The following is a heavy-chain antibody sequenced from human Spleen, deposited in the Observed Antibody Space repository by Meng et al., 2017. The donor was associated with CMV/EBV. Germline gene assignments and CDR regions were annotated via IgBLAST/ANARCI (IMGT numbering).Heavy chain of an antibody. CDR3: ARVTKQWQGMDV. J-gene: IGHJ6*02. V-gene: IGHV1-2*02. Sequence: ASVKVSCKASGYSFTDYYIHWVRQAPGQGLEWMGWIIPNSDGTKYAQKFQGRVTMTMDTSIRTAYMELSRLRSGDTAVYYCARVTKQWQGMDVWGQGTTVTVSS. D-gene: IGHD6-19*01. CDR1: GYSFTDYY. CDR2: IIPNSDGT.